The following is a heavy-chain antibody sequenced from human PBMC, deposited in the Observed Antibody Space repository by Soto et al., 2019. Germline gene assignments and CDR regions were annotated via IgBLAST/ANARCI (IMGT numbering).Heavy chain of an antibody. D-gene: IGHD6-13*01. J-gene: IGHJ4*02. CDR1: GGSISSYY. CDR3: ARDSSYSRSWSQVDYFDY. V-gene: IGHV4-59*01. CDR2: IYYSGST. Sequence: PSETLSLTCTVSGGSISSYYWSWIRQPPGKGLEWIGYIYYSGSTNYNPSLKSRVTISVDTSKNQFSLKLSSVTAADTAVYYCARDSSYSRSWSQVDYFDYWGQGTLVTV.